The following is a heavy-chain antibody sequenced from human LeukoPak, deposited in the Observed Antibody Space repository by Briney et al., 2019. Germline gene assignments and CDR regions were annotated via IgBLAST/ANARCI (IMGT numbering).Heavy chain of an antibody. CDR1: GFTFSSYA. J-gene: IGHJ4*02. CDR2: ISYDGSNK. D-gene: IGHD5-12*01. CDR3: ATDFRYSGYDSPFDY. V-gene: IGHV3-30*04. Sequence: GGSLRLSCAASGFTFSSYAMHWVRQAPGKGLEWVAVISYDGSNKYYADSVKGRFTISRDNSKNTLYLQMNSLRAEDTAVYYCATDFRYSGYDSPFDYWGQGTRVTVSS.